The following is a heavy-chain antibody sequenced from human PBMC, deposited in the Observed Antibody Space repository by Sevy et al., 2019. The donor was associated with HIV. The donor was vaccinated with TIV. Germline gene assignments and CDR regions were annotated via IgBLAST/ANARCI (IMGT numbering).Heavy chain of an antibody. J-gene: IGHJ4*02. CDR2: IKSKTDGGTT. D-gene: IGHD3-22*01. V-gene: IGHV3-15*01. CDR3: TSYPPTYYYDTKGYFDY. Sequence: GSLRLSCVASGFTFSNAWMSWVRQAPGKGLEWVGRIKSKTDGGTTDYAAPVKGRFTISRDDSKNTLYLQMNSLKTEDTAVYYCTSYPPTYYYDTKGYFDYWGQGTLVTVSS. CDR1: GFTFSNAW.